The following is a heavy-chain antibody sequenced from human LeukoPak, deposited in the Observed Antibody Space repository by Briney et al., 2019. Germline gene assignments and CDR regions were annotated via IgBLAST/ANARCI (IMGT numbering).Heavy chain of an antibody. J-gene: IGHJ4*02. CDR1: GYTFTSYA. V-gene: IGHV1-69*06. D-gene: IGHD6-6*01. CDR3: ASLRSSIAARADDY. Sequence: ASVKVSCKASGYTFTSYAISWVRQAPGQGLEWMGGIIPIFGTANYAQKFQGRVTITADKSTSTAYMELSSLRSEDTAVYYCASLRSSIAARADDYWGQGTLVTVSS. CDR2: IIPIFGTA.